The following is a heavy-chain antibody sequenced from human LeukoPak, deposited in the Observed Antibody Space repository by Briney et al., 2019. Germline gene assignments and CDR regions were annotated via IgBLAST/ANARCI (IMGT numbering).Heavy chain of an antibody. D-gene: IGHD6-13*01. V-gene: IGHV3-21*01. CDR1: GFTFSSYS. CDR3: ARDGIAAAGAYYYYGMDV. J-gene: IGHJ6*02. CDR2: ISSSSSYI. Sequence: PGGSLRLSCAASGFTFSSYSMNWVRQAPGKGLEWVSSISSSSSYIYYADSVKGRFTISRDNAKNSPYLQMNSLRAEDTAVYYCARDGIAAAGAYYYYGMDVWGQGTTVTVSS.